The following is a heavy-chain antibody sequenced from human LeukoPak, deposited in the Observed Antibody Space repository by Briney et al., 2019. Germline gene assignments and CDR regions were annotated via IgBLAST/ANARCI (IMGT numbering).Heavy chain of an antibody. V-gene: IGHV4-39*07. CDR3: ARDPSGPGSYTFDY. CDR2: IYYSGST. D-gene: IGHD1-26*01. J-gene: IGHJ4*02. Sequence: ASETLSLTCTVSGGSISSYYWGWIRQPPGKGLEWIGSIYYSGSTYYNPSLKSRVTISVDTSKNQFSLKLSSVTAADTAVYYCARDPSGPGSYTFDYWGQGTLVTVSS. CDR1: GGSISSYY.